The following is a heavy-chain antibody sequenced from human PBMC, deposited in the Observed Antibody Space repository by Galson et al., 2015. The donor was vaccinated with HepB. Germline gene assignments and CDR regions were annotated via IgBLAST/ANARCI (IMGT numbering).Heavy chain of an antibody. CDR2: IKRDGSEK. Sequence: SLRLSCAASGFTFSAYWMTWVRQAPGKGLEWVANIKRDGSEKHYLDSVEGRFTISRDNAKNSLYLQVNSLRAEDAAVYYCARDVSPQVGGLWMDAFDIWGRGTAVTVSS. D-gene: IGHD1-26*01. CDR1: GFTFSAYW. V-gene: IGHV3-7*03. J-gene: IGHJ3*02. CDR3: ARDVSPQVGGLWMDAFDI.